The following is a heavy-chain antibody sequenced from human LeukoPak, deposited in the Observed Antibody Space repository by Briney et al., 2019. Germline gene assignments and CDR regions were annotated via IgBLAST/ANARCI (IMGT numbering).Heavy chain of an antibody. Sequence: GGSLRLSCVASGFTLSSHWMSWVRQAPGKGLEWVANINQDGSAKYFVDSVKGRFTISRDNAKNSMYLQMNSLRAEDTAVYYCARVKRENIVAAGTVDYWGQGTLVTVSS. D-gene: IGHD6-13*01. CDR2: INQDGSAK. J-gene: IGHJ4*02. CDR3: ARVKRENIVAAGTVDY. CDR1: GFTLSSHW. V-gene: IGHV3-7*01.